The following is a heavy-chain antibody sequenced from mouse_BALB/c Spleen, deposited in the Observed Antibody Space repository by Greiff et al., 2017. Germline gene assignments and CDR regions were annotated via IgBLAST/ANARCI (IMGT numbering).Heavy chain of an antibody. V-gene: IGHV3-8*02. CDR3: ARRGYYGSSYDWYFDV. CDR1: GDSITSGY. CDR2: ISYSGST. Sequence: EVMLVESGPSLVKPSQTLSLTCSVTGDSITSGYWNWIRKFPGNKLEYMGYISYSGSTYYNPSLKSRISITRDTSKNQYYLQLNSVTTEDTATYYCARRGYYGSSYDWYFDVWGAGTTVTVSS. D-gene: IGHD1-1*01. J-gene: IGHJ1*01.